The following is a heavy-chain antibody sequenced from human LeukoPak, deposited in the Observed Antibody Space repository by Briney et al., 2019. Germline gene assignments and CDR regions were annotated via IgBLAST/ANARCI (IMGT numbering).Heavy chain of an antibody. CDR2: IYSGGTT. J-gene: IGHJ4*02. Sequence: GGSLRLSCAASGFTFSSYAMSWVRQAPGKGLEWVSIIYSGGTTYYADSVKGRFTISRDISENTLYLQMNSLRAEDTAVYYCARMLISSTYYFDHWGQGTLVTVSS. D-gene: IGHD2/OR15-2a*01. CDR1: GFTFSSYA. CDR3: ARMLISSTYYFDH. V-gene: IGHV3-53*01.